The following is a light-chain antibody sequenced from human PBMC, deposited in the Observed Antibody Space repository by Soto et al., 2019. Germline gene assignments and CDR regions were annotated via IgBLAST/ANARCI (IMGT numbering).Light chain of an antibody. J-gene: IGKJ1*01. CDR2: AAS. CDR1: QSISNY. V-gene: IGKV1-39*01. CDR3: QQSYITPWT. Sequence: DIQMTQSPSSLSASVGDRVTMTCRASQSISNYLNWYQQKPGKAPKLLIYAASSLQSGVPSRFGGSGSGTDFTLTISSLQPEDFASYYCQQSYITPWTFGQGTKVDIK.